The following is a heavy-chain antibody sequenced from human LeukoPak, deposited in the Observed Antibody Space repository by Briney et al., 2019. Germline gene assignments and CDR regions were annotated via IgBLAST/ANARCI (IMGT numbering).Heavy chain of an antibody. CDR2: INFSSSYI. J-gene: IGHJ3*02. CDR3: ARGKAGAFDI. CDR1: GFTFSSYS. Sequence: GGSLRLSCAASGFTFSSYSMNWVRQAPGKGLEWVSCINFSSSYIYYADSVKGRFTVSRDNAKNSLYLQMNSLRAEDTAVYYCARGKAGAFDIWGQGTMVTVSS. V-gene: IGHV3-21*01. D-gene: IGHD1-14*01.